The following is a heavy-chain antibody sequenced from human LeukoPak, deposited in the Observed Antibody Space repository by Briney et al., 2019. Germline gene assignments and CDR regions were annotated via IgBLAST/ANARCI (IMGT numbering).Heavy chain of an antibody. CDR2: IIPIFGTA. D-gene: IGHD6-13*01. J-gene: IGHJ5*02. CDR3: AQREQQNWFDP. Sequence: SVKVSCKASGYTFTSYYMHWVRQAPGQGLEWMGGIIPIFGTANYAQKFQGRVTITADESTSTAYMELSSLRSEDTAVYYCAQREQQNWFDPWGQGTLVTVSS. CDR1: GYTFTSYY. V-gene: IGHV1-69*13.